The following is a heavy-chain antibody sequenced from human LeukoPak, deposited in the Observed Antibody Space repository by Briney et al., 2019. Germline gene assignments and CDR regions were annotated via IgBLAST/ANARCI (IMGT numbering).Heavy chain of an antibody. CDR2: IYYSGST. CDR1: GGSISSYY. Sequence: KPSETLSLTCTVSGGSISSYYWSWIRQPPGKGLEWIGYIYYSGSTNYNPSLKSRVTISVDTSKNQFSLKLSSVTAADTAVYYCATSPSSGYYPDAFDIWGQGTMVTVSS. V-gene: IGHV4-59*08. D-gene: IGHD3-22*01. CDR3: ATSPSSGYYPDAFDI. J-gene: IGHJ3*02.